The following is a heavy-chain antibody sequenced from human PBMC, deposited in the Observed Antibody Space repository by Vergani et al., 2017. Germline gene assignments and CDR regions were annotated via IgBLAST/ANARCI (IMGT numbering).Heavy chain of an antibody. CDR2: IYLCVTT. V-gene: IGHV4-59*01. D-gene: IGHD2-15*01. Sequence: QVHLQEAGPGLVKPAETLSLTCTVSGDSMNNYYWNWIRQTPGKGLEWIGYIYLCVTTTYNPSLESRVSLSADASKNQFSLQLTSVTAADTAVYYCARGPSVVQGHYIYYYSYFMDVWGKGTTVTVSS. CDR1: GDSMNNYY. CDR3: ARGPSVVQGHYIYYYSYFMDV. J-gene: IGHJ6*03.